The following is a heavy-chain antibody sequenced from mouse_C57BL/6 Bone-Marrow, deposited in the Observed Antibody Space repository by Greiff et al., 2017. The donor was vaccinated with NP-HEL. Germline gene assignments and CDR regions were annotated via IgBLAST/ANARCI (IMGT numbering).Heavy chain of an antibody. CDR1: GYTFTSYW. CDR3: ASIYGNYGEDAMDY. J-gene: IGHJ4*01. V-gene: IGHV1-69*01. CDR2: IDPSDSYT. D-gene: IGHD2-1*01. Sequence: QVQLKQSGAELVMPGASVKLSCKASGYTFTSYWMHWVKQRPGQGLEWIGEIDPSDSYTNYNQKFKGKSTLTVDKSSSTAYMQLSSLTSEDSAVYYCASIYGNYGEDAMDYWGQGTSVTVSS.